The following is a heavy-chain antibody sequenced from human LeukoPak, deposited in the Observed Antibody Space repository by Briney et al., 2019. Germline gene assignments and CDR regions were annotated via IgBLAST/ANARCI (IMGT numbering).Heavy chain of an antibody. D-gene: IGHD6-19*01. Sequence: PSQTLSLTCIVSGGSISRGSYYWNWIRQLAGMGLEWMGRSHNSGSTNYNPSLKSRVTISVDTSKNQFSLNLSSVTAADTAVYYCARSRGEAVAGYFDYWGQGTLVTVSS. V-gene: IGHV4-61*02. CDR3: ARSRGEAVAGYFDY. CDR2: SHNSGST. J-gene: IGHJ4*02. CDR1: GGSISRGSYY.